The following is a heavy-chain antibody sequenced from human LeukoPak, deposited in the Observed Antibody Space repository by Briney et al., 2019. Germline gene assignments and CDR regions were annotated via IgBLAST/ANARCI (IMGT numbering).Heavy chain of an antibody. CDR3: ARFGYYDSSGLNTGGFSYFDY. J-gene: IGHJ4*02. D-gene: IGHD3-22*01. CDR2: IRYDGSNK. CDR1: GFTFSSYG. V-gene: IGHV3-30*02. Sequence: GGSLRLSCAASGFTFSSYGMHWVCQAPGKGLEWVAFIRYDGSNKYYADSVKGRFTITRDNSKNTLYLQMNSLRAEDTAVYYCARFGYYDSSGLNTGGFSYFDYWGQGTLVTVSS.